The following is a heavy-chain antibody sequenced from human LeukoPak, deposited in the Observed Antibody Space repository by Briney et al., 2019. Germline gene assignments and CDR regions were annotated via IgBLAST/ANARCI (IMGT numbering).Heavy chain of an antibody. J-gene: IGHJ6*03. D-gene: IGHD2-2*01. CDR3: ARGPIIDIVIVPAADDYYYMDV. CDR2: ISAYNGNT. CDR1: GYTFTSYG. V-gene: IGHV1-18*01. Sequence: ASVKVSCKASGYTFTSYGISWVRQAPGQGLEWMGWISAYNGNTKYPQKLQGRVTMTTDTSTSTAYMELRSLRSDDTAVYYCARGPIIDIVIVPAADDYYYMDVWGKGTTVTVSS.